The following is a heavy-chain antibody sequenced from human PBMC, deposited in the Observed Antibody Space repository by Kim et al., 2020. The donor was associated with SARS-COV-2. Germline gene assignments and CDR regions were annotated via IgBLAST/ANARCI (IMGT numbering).Heavy chain of an antibody. J-gene: IGHJ4*02. D-gene: IGHD3-16*01. V-gene: IGHV3-53*01. CDR3: ARDVFSVNYFDY. Sequence: YSADSVKGRFTSSREIAQRTVYLQMKSLRAEDTAVYYCARDVFSVNYFDYWGQGILVTVSS.